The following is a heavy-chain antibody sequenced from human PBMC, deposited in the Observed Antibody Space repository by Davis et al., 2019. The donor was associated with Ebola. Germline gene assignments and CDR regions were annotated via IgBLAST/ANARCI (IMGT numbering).Heavy chain of an antibody. J-gene: IGHJ6*02. D-gene: IGHD6-13*01. CDR1: GFVFSSYV. CDR3: AKVIDSSSWYGYAMDV. V-gene: IGHV3-23*01. Sequence: PGGSLRLSCAASGFVFSSYVMSWVRRAPGKGLEWVSTLGLSADTYYADSVKGRFTISRDNSKNTLHLQMNSLRVEDTAIYYCAKVIDSSSWYGYAMDVWGQGTTVTVSS. CDR2: LGLSADT.